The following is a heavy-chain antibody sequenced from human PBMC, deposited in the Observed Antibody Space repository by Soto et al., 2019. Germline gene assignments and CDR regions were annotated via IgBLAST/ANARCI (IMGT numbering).Heavy chain of an antibody. D-gene: IGHD2-2*01. CDR3: ARDHVGSVVVQWFDP. Sequence: ASVKVSCKASGYTFTSYGISWARQAPGQGLEWMGWISAYNGNTNYAQKLQGRVTMTTDTSTSTAYMELRSLRSDDTAVYYCARDHVGSVVVQWFDPWGQGTLVTVSS. CDR1: GYTFTSYG. V-gene: IGHV1-18*01. J-gene: IGHJ5*02. CDR2: ISAYNGNT.